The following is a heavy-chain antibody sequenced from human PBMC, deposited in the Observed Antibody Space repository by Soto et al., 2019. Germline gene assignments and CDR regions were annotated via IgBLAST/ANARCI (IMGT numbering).Heavy chain of an antibody. J-gene: IGHJ4*02. CDR2: ISAYNGNT. CDR3: TLNYDFWKGYYLDD. V-gene: IGHV1-18*01. CDR1: RDTFTSYG. Sequence: GATVEVSCKASRDTFTSYGSCWVRQAPGQGLEWMGGISAYNGNTKYAQELKGRVTMTTEASASTAYMELRSLRSDDTALYYCTLNYDFWKGYYLDDPAQGTLVTVSS. D-gene: IGHD3-3*01.